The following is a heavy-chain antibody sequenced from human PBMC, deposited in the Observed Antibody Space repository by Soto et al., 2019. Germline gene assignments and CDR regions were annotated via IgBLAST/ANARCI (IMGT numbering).Heavy chain of an antibody. CDR2: IWYDGSNK. V-gene: IGHV3-33*01. CDR3: ARTDYGGTYFDY. J-gene: IGHJ4*02. CDR1: GFTFSSCG. Sequence: QVQLVESGGGVVQPGRSLRLSCAASGFTFSSCGMHWVRQAPGKGLEWVAVIWYDGSNKYYAESVKGRFTISRDNSKNTLYLQMNSLRAEDTAVYYCARTDYGGTYFDYWGPGTLVTVSS. D-gene: IGHD4-17*01.